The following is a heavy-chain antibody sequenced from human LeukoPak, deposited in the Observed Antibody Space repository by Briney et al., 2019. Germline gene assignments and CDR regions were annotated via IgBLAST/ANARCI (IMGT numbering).Heavy chain of an antibody. D-gene: IGHD4-17*01. J-gene: IGHJ3*02. CDR3: AREAKDYGDHDAFDI. CDR2: ISYDGSNK. Sequence: GGSLRLSCAASGFTFSSYAMHWVRQAPGKGLEWVAVISYDGSNKYYADSVKGRFTISRDNSKNTLYLQMNSLRAEDTAVYYCAREAKDYGDHDAFDIWGQGTMVTVSS. V-gene: IGHV3-30-3*01. CDR1: GFTFSSYA.